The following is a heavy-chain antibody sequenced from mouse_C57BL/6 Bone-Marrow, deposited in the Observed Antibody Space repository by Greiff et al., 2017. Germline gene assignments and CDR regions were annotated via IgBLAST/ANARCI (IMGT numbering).Heavy chain of an antibody. D-gene: IGHD2-5*01. CDR3: ARSGYSNAWFAC. V-gene: IGHV1-50*01. J-gene: IGHJ3*01. CDR2: IDPSDSYT. CDR1: GYTFTSYW. Sequence: QVQLQQPGAELVKPGASVKLSCKASGYTFTSYWMQWVKQRPGQGLEWIGEIDPSDSYTNYNQKFKGKATLTVDTSSSTAYMQLSSLTSEDSAVYYCARSGYSNAWFACWGKGTLVTVSA.